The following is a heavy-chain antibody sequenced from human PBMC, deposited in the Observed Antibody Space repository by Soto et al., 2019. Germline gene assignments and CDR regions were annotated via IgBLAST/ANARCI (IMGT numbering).Heavy chain of an antibody. CDR2: ISYSGNT. D-gene: IGHD1-26*01. V-gene: IGHV4-59*01. CDR3: ARVLSGSSLFDY. J-gene: IGHJ4*02. Sequence: SETLSLTCTVSGGSISSDYWIWIRQPPGKGLEWIGYISYSGNTNYNPSLKSLVTISVDTSKKQFSLKLRSVTAADTAVYYCARVLSGSSLFDYWGQGMLVTSPQ. CDR1: GGSISSDY.